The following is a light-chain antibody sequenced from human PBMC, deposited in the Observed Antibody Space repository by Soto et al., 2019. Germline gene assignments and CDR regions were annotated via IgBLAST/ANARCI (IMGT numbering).Light chain of an antibody. CDR1: QSLLHSNGYIY. J-gene: IGKJ1*01. Sequence: EIVMTQSPLSLPVTPGEPASISCRSSQSLLHSNGYIYLDWYLQKPGQSPQLLIYLGSNRASGVPDRFSGSGSGTDFTLKISRVEAEDVGVYYCMQALQTWTFGQGTKVDNK. V-gene: IGKV2-28*01. CDR2: LGS. CDR3: MQALQTWT.